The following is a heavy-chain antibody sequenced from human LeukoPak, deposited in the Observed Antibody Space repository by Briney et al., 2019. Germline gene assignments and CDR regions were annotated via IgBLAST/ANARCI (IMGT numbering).Heavy chain of an antibody. CDR3: TPRTYYYDSSGYARAEYFQH. V-gene: IGHV3-49*03. J-gene: IGHJ1*01. D-gene: IGHD3-22*01. CDR2: IRSKAYGGTT. CDR1: GFTFGDYA. Sequence: GGSLRLSCTASGFTFGDYAMSWFRQAPGKGLEWVGFIRSKAYGGTTEYAASVKGRFTISRDDSKSIAYLQMNSLKTEDTAVYYCTPRTYYYDSSGYARAEYFQHWGQGTLVTVSS.